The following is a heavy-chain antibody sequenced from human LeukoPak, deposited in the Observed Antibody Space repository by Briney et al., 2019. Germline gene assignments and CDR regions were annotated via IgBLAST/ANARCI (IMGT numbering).Heavy chain of an antibody. D-gene: IGHD3-16*01. V-gene: IGHV3-23*01. Sequence: PGGSLRLSCAASGFTFDYSAMTWVRQAPEKGLEWVSTINTGDITFYANSVKGRFTISRDNSKNTLYLQMNSLRAEDTAVYYCAKRGTSSYHYGMDVWGQGTTVTVSS. CDR3: AKRGTSSYHYGMDV. CDR1: GFTFDYSA. CDR2: INTGDIT. J-gene: IGHJ6*02.